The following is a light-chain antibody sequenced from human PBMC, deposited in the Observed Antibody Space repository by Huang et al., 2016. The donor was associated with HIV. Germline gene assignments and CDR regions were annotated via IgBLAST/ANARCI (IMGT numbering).Light chain of an antibody. CDR2: GAS. V-gene: IGKV1D-12*01. CDR3: QQAHTFPLT. CDR1: QGISTW. J-gene: IGKJ4*01. Sequence: DIQMTQSPSSVSASVGDRVTITCRASQGISTWLVWYQQKPGRAPKFQIYGASELQPGVPSRFSGSGSGTDFARTNSSLQPEDFATYYCQQAHTFPLTFGGGTKVEMK.